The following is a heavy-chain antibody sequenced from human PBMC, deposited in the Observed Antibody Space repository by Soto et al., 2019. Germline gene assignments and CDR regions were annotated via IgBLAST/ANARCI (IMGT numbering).Heavy chain of an antibody. J-gene: IGHJ4*02. D-gene: IGHD3-22*01. CDR1: GFTFSDCH. CDR3: ARKYYYENSISPGGFDF. CDR2: ISSTSSYI. V-gene: IGHV3-21*01. Sequence: GGSLRLSCAASGFTFSDCHMNWVRQAPGKGLEWVSSISSTSSYIFYADSLKGRFTISRDNAKKLLYLQVNSLRAEDTAIYYCARKYYYENSISPGGFDFWGPGTLVTVSS.